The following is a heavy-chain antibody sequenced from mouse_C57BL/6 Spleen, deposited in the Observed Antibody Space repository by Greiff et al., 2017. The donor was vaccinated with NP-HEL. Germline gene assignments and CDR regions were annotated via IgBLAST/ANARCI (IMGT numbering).Heavy chain of an antibody. CDR2: IDPSDSEA. J-gene: IGHJ2*01. V-gene: IGHV1-52*01. Sequence: QVQLQQPGAELVRPGSSVKLSCKASGYTFTSYWMHWVKQRPIQGLEWIGNIDPSDSEAHYNQKFKDKATLTVDKSSSTAYMQLSSLTSEDSAVYYCARQLQGVYFDYWGQGTTLTVSS. CDR1: GYTFTSYW. D-gene: IGHD3-2*02. CDR3: ARQLQGVYFDY.